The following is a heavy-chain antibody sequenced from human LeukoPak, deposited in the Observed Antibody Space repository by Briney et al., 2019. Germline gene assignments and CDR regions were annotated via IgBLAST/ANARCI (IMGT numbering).Heavy chain of an antibody. D-gene: IGHD2-2*03. CDR1: GYSFTSYR. Sequence: GESLKISCKGSGYSFTSYRISWVRQMLGKGLEWMGRIDPSDSYTNYSPSFQGHVTISADKSISTAYLQWSSLKASDTAMYYCARQMDIVVVPAALNWFDPWGQGTLVTVSS. CDR3: ARQMDIVVVPAALNWFDP. CDR2: IDPSDSYT. V-gene: IGHV5-10-1*01. J-gene: IGHJ5*02.